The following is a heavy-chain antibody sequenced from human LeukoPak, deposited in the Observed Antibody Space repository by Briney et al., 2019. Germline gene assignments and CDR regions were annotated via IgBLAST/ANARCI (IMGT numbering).Heavy chain of an antibody. CDR2: IKQGGSEK. J-gene: IGHJ4*02. Sequence: GGSLRLSCAASGFTFSSYAMTWVRQAPGKGLEWVANIKQGGSEKYYVDSVKGRFTISRDNARNSLYLQMNSLRAEDTYVYYCARYYYDSSGYYYFDYWGQGTLVTVSS. D-gene: IGHD3-22*01. CDR3: ARYYYDSSGYYYFDY. CDR1: GFTFSSYA. V-gene: IGHV3-7*01.